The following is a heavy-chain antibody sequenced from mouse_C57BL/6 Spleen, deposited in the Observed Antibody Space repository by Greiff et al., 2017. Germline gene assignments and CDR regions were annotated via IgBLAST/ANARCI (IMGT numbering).Heavy chain of an antibody. CDR2: INPSNGGT. D-gene: IGHD1-1*01. CDR3: ARGDYYGSSHFDY. V-gene: IGHV1-53*01. Sequence: VQLQQPGTELVKPGASVKLSCKASGYTFTSYWMHWVKQRPGQGLEWIGNINPSNGGTNYNEKFKSKATLTVDKSSSTAYMQLSSLTSEDSAVYCGARGDYYGSSHFDYWGQGTTLTVSS. CDR1: GYTFTSYW. J-gene: IGHJ2*01.